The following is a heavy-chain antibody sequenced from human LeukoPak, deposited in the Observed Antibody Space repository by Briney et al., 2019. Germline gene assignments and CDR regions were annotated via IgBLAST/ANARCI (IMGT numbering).Heavy chain of an antibody. V-gene: IGHV3-30*18. CDR1: GFTFSSYG. D-gene: IGHD4-23*01. CDR3: AKDPGVGYGGNSGWFDP. Sequence: GRSLRLSCAASGFTFSSYGMHWVRQAPGKGLEWVAVISYDGSNKYYADSVKGRFTISRDNSKNTLYLQMNSLRAEDTAVYYCAKDPGVGYGGNSGWFDPWGQGTLVTVSS. CDR2: ISYDGSNK. J-gene: IGHJ5*02.